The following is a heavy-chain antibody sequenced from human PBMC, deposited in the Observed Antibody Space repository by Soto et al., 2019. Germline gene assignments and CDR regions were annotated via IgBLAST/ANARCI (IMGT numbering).Heavy chain of an antibody. D-gene: IGHD6-19*01. CDR2: IGGSSGRT. V-gene: IGHV3-23*01. CDR1: GFTFTFYA. J-gene: IGHJ4*02. Sequence: GGSLRLSCAASGFTFTFYAMTWVRQAPGKGLEWVSVIGGSSGRTYYADSVKGRFTISRDNSKNTLYLQMNSLRAEDTAVYYCAKSVAVSGEDPNYFDYWGQGALVTVS. CDR3: AKSVAVSGEDPNYFDY.